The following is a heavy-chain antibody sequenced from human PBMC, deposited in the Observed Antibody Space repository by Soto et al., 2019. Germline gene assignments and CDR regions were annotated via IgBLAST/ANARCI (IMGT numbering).Heavy chain of an antibody. CDR1: GFTFSSYA. CDR3: AKELDYGDYVRFGEYFQH. J-gene: IGHJ1*01. D-gene: IGHD4-17*01. Sequence: PWGSLRLSCAASGFTFSSYAMSWVRQAPGKGLEWVSAISGSGGSTYYADSVKGRFTISRDNSKNTLYLQMNSLRAEDTAVYYCAKELDYGDYVRFGEYFQHWGQGTLVTVSS. V-gene: IGHV3-23*01. CDR2: ISGSGGST.